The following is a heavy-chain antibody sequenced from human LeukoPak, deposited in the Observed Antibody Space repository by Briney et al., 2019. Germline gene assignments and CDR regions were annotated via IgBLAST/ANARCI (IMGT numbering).Heavy chain of an antibody. V-gene: IGHV3-30*02. Sequence: SGGSLRLSCAASGITFSSYDMHWVRQAPGRGLEWVSFIRFDGSNNYYADSVKGRFTISREWSRNTLYLQMNSLRVEDSAVYYCAKDLGRFGVGVSLDFWGLGTLVTVAS. CDR2: IRFDGSNN. CDR1: GITFSSYD. D-gene: IGHD3-3*01. CDR3: AKDLGRFGVGVSLDF. J-gene: IGHJ4*02.